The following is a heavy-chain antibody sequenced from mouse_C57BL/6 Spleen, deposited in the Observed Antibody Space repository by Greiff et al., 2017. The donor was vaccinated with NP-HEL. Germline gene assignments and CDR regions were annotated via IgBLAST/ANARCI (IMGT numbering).Heavy chain of an antibody. D-gene: IGHD2-4*01. Sequence: VQGVESGPGLVQPSQSLSITCTVSGFSLTSYGVHWVRQSPGKGLEWLGVIWRGGSTDYNAAFMSRLSITKDNSKSQVFFKMNSLQADDTAIYYCAKRDDYDGAYYAMDYWGQGTSVTVSS. J-gene: IGHJ4*01. CDR2: IWRGGST. CDR3: AKRDDYDGAYYAMDY. CDR1: GFSLTSYG. V-gene: IGHV2-5*01.